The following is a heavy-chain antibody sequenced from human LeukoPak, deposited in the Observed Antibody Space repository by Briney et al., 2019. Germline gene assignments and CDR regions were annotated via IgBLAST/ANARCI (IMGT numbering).Heavy chain of an antibody. J-gene: IGHJ6*02. CDR3: ARDGSSGIAVAGTEYYYGMDV. CDR1: GGSVSSGSYY. Sequence: SETLSLTCTVSGGSVSSGSYYWSWIRQPPGKGLERIGYIYYSGSTNYNPSLKSRVTISVDTSKNQFSLKLSSVTAADTAVYYCARDGSSGIAVAGTEYYYGMDVWGQGTTVTVSS. D-gene: IGHD6-19*01. V-gene: IGHV4-61*01. CDR2: IYYSGST.